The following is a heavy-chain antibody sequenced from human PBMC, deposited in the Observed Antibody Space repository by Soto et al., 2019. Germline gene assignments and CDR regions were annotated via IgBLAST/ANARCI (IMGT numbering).Heavy chain of an antibody. CDR1: GYSFTSYW. J-gene: IGHJ6*02. CDR2: IYPGDSDT. Sequence: EVQLVQSGAEVKKPGESLKISCKGSGYSFTSYWIGWVRQMPGKGLEWMGIIYPGDSDTRYSPSFQGQVTISADKSISTAYLQWSSLKASDTAMYYCARQNEGDVSGYYWYYGMDVWGQGTTVTVSS. CDR3: ARQNEGDVSGYYWYYGMDV. D-gene: IGHD3-3*01. V-gene: IGHV5-51*01.